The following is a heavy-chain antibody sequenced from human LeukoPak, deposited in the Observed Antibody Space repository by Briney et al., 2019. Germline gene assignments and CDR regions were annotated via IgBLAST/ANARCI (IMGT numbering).Heavy chain of an antibody. V-gene: IGHV3-9*01. CDR2: ISWNSGSI. D-gene: IGHD6-13*01. CDR3: TRSQGSWPDYFDY. J-gene: IGHJ4*02. Sequence: GRSLRLSCAASGFTFDDYAMHWVRQAPGKGLEWVSGISWNSGSIGYADSVKGRFTISRDNAKNSLYLQMNSLRAEDTAVYYCTRSQGSWPDYFDYWGQGTLVTVSS. CDR1: GFTFDDYA.